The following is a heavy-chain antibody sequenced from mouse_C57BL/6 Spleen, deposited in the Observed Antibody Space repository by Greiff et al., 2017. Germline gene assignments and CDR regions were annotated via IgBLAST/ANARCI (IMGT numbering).Heavy chain of an antibody. V-gene: IGHV10-1*01. CDR1: GFSFNTYA. Sequence: EVMLVESGGGLVQPKGSLKLSCAASGFSFNTYAMNWVRQAPGTGLEWVARIRSKSNNYATYYADSVKDRFTISRDDSESMLYLQMNNLKTEDTAMYYCVRQGGTYWGQGTLVTVSA. J-gene: IGHJ3*01. CDR3: VRQGGTY. CDR2: IRSKSNNYAT.